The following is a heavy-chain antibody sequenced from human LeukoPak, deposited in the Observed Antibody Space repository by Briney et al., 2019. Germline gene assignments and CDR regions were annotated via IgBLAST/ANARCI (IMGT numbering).Heavy chain of an antibody. J-gene: IGHJ4*02. V-gene: IGHV3-23*01. CDR2: ISGSGGST. Sequence: GGSLRLSCAASGFTFSSHAMSWVRQAPGKGLEWVSVISGSGGSTYYADSVKGRFTISRDNSKNTLYLQMNSLTADDTAVHYCAKGHSDFGTGFDLWGQGTLVTVS. D-gene: IGHD4-17*01. CDR1: GFTFSSHA. CDR3: AKGHSDFGTGFDL.